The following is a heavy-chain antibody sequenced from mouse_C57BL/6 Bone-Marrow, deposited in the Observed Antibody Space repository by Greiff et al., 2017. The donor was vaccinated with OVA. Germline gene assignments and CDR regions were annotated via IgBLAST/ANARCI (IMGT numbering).Heavy chain of an antibody. CDR2: IYPGSGST. Sequence: QVQLKESGAELVKPGASVKMSCKASGYTFTSYWITWVKQRPGQGLEWIGDIYPGSGSTNYNEKFKSKATLTVDTSSSTAYMQLSSLTSEDSAVYYCARSRDYGSTFDYWGQGTTLTVSS. D-gene: IGHD1-1*01. CDR3: ARSRDYGSTFDY. CDR1: GYTFTSYW. J-gene: IGHJ2*01. V-gene: IGHV1-55*01.